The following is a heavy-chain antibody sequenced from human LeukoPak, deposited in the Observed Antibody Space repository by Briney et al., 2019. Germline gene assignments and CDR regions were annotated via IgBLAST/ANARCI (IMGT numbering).Heavy chain of an antibody. CDR3: ARVGIVVVPAATYYYMDV. D-gene: IGHD2-2*01. CDR1: GYTFTSYG. Sequence: GASVKVSCKASGYTFTSYGISWVRQAPGQGLEWTGWISAYNGNTNYAQKLQGRVTMTTDTSTSTAYMELRSLRSDDTAVYYCARVGIVVVPAATYYYMDVWGKGTTVTVSS. CDR2: ISAYNGNT. J-gene: IGHJ6*03. V-gene: IGHV1-18*01.